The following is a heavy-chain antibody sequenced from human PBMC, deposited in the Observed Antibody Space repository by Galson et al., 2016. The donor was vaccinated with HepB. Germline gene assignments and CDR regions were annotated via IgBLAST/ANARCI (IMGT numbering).Heavy chain of an antibody. CDR1: GFTFTNAW. D-gene: IGHD3-9*01. CDR2: IKSKADDGTT. V-gene: IGHV3-15*07. Sequence: SLRLSCAASGFTFTNAWMNWVRQAPGKGLEWVGHIKSKADDGTTAYAAPVKGRFTISRDESKTTLYLQMNSLKTEDTAVYYCTTGYFEWPLVGMDVWGQGTTVTVSS. CDR3: TTGYFEWPLVGMDV. J-gene: IGHJ6*02.